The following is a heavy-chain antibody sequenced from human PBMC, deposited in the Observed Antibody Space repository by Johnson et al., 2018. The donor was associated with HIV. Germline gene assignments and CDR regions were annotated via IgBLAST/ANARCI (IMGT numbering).Heavy chain of an antibody. V-gene: IGHV3-23*04. Sequence: RLVESGGGVVQPGRSLRLSCAASGFTFSSYAMSWVRQAPGKGLEWVSAISASGGSTYYADSVKGRFTISRDNSKNTLYLQMNSLRAEDTAVYYCAKLRPEGSIVVVINARGAFDIWGQGTMVTVSS. CDR2: ISASGGST. CDR1: GFTFSSYA. J-gene: IGHJ3*02. D-gene: IGHD3-22*01. CDR3: AKLRPEGSIVVVINARGAFDI.